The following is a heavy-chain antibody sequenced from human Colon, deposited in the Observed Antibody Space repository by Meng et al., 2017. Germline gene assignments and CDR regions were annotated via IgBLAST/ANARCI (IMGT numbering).Heavy chain of an antibody. CDR2: IDLSGKT. CDR3: ARHLGWEFDY. Sequence: QGQVPDAGPGVVKPSGTLPLPWPVSGVSNTSSNWWSWVRQAPGKGMEWIGQIDLSGKTDYNPSLKSRVTISLDKSMNQLFLEVYFVTAADTAIYYCARHLGWEFDYWGPGNLVTVSS. CDR1: GVSNTSSNW. D-gene: IGHD6-19*01. J-gene: IGHJ4*02. V-gene: IGHV4-4*02.